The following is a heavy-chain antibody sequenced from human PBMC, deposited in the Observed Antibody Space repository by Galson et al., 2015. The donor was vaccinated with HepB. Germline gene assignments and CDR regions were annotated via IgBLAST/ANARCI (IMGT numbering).Heavy chain of an antibody. CDR3: ARRGREGYDFWSGYYANYYYYYMDV. V-gene: IGHV1-8*01. CDR1: GYTFTSYD. Sequence: SVKVSCKASGYTFTSYDINWVRQATGQGLEWMGWMNPNSGNTGYAQKFQGRVTMTRNTSISTAYMELSSLRSEDTAVYYYARRGREGYDFWSGYYANYYYYYMDVWGKGTTVTVSS. D-gene: IGHD3-3*01. CDR2: MNPNSGNT. J-gene: IGHJ6*03.